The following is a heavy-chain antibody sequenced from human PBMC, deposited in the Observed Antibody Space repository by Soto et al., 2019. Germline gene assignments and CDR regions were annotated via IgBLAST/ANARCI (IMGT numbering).Heavy chain of an antibody. Sequence: PSETLSLTCTVSGGSISSYYWSWIRQPPGKGLEWIGYIYYSGSTNYNPSLKSRVTISVDTSKNQFSLKLSSVTAADTAVYYCARNAYYYDSSGYQSPPYYYGMDVWGQGTTVTSP. D-gene: IGHD3-22*01. CDR1: GGSISSYY. CDR2: IYYSGST. V-gene: IGHV4-59*01. J-gene: IGHJ6*02. CDR3: ARNAYYYDSSGYQSPPYYYGMDV.